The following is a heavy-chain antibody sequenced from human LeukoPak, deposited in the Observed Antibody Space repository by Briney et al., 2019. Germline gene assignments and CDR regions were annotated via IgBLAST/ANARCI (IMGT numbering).Heavy chain of an antibody. Sequence: ASVKVSCKASGYTFTGYYMHWVRRAPGRWLEWMGWSSPNSGGPNYAQKFQGRVAMTRDTSISTTYMELTRLTSDDTAVYYCASNTVTTGPYYYGMDVWGQGTTVTVSS. J-gene: IGHJ6*02. CDR3: ASNTVTTGPYYYGMDV. V-gene: IGHV1-2*02. CDR2: SSPNSGGP. D-gene: IGHD4-17*01. CDR1: GYTFTGYY.